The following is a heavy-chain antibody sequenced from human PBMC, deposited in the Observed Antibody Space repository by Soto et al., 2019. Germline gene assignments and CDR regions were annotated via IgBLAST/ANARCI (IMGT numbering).Heavy chain of an antibody. D-gene: IGHD3-22*01. Sequence: EVQLLESGGGLVQPGGSLRLSCAASGFTFSSYAMSWVRQAPGKGLEWVSAISGSGGSTYYADSVKGRFTISRDNSKNTLYLQMNSLRAEDTAVYYCAKDILCITMIKWCGMDVWGQGTTVTVSS. CDR2: ISGSGGST. CDR1: GFTFSSYA. CDR3: AKDILCITMIKWCGMDV. V-gene: IGHV3-23*01. J-gene: IGHJ6*02.